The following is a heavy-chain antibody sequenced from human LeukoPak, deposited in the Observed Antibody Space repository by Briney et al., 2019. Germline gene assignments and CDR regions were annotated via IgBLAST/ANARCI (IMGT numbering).Heavy chain of an antibody. V-gene: IGHV3-23*01. CDR2: ISGSGGST. Sequence: GGSLRLSCAASGFTFSNYAMTWVRQAPGKGLEWVSAISGSGGSTYYADSVKGRFTISRDNSKNTLYLQMNSLRAEDTAVYYCAKGDYYDSSGPWGYWGQGTLVTVSS. CDR1: GFTFSNYA. CDR3: AKGDYYDSSGPWGY. J-gene: IGHJ4*02. D-gene: IGHD3-22*01.